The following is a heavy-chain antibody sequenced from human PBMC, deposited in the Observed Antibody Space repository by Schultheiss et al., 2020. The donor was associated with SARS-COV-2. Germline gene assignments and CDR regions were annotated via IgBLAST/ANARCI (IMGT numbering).Heavy chain of an antibody. Sequence: GGSLRLSCAASGFTFSSYGMHWVRQAPGKGLEWVAVIWYDGSNKYYADSVKGRFTISRDNAKNSLYLQMNSLRAEDTAVYYCARDGGINLYSSLGYYYYGMDVWGQGTTVTVSS. V-gene: IGHV3-33*08. D-gene: IGHD6-6*01. CDR1: GFTFSSYG. J-gene: IGHJ6*02. CDR2: IWYDGSNK. CDR3: ARDGGINLYSSLGYYYYGMDV.